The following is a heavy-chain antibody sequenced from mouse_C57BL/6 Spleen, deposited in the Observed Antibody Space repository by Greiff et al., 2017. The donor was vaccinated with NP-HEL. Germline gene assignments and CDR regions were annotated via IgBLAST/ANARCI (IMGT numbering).Heavy chain of an antibody. V-gene: IGHV1-15*01. CDR2: IDPETGGT. CDR3: TREGLIYDGYYDWYFDV. J-gene: IGHJ1*03. CDR1: GYTFTDYE. Sequence: VQLQQSGAELVRPGASVTLSCKASGYTFTDYEMHWVKQTPVHGLEWIGAIDPETGGTAYNQKFKGKAILTADKSSSTAYIELRSLTSEDSAVYYCTREGLIYDGYYDWYFDVWGTGTTVTVSS. D-gene: IGHD2-3*01.